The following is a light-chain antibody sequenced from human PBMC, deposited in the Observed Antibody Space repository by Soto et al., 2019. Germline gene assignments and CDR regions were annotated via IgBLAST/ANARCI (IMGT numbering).Light chain of an antibody. V-gene: IGKV3-20*01. CDR3: QQHGTSPIT. CDR1: QSVSSN. CDR2: GAS. J-gene: IGKJ5*01. Sequence: EIVMTQSPATLSVSPWERATLSCMASQSVSSNLAWSHHKPGQTPRLLVEGASSRATGIPDRVSGSGSGTDLTLTISRLEPEDFAVYYCQQHGTSPITFGQGTRLEIK.